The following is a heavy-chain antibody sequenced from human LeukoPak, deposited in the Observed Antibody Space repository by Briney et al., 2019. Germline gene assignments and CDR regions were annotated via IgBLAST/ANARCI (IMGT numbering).Heavy chain of an antibody. V-gene: IGHV4-4*07. CDR1: GDSISTYY. CDR2: IYTSGST. D-gene: IGHD6-19*01. CDR3: ATIGSSGFSTDAFDI. Sequence: PSETLSLTCTVSGDSISTYYWSWIRQPAGKGLEWIGHIYTSGSTNYNPSLKSRVTMSVDTSKNQFSLKLTSVTAADTAVYYCATIGSSGFSTDAFDIWGQGTMVTVSS. J-gene: IGHJ3*02.